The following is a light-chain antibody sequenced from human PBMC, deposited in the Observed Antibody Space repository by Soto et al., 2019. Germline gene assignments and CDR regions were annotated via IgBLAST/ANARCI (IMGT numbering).Light chain of an antibody. Sequence: QSVLTQPPSASGTPGQRVTISCSGSSSNIGSNTVNWYQQLPGTAPKLLIYSNNQRPSGVPDRFSGSKSGTSASLAISGLQSEDEADYYCAAWDDSLNVQVFGGGTQLTVL. CDR1: SSNIGSNT. CDR3: AAWDDSLNVQV. CDR2: SNN. V-gene: IGLV1-44*01. J-gene: IGLJ2*01.